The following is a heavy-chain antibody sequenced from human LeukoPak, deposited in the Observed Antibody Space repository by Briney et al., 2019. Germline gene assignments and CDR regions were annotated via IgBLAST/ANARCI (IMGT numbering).Heavy chain of an antibody. Sequence: PSETLSPTCTVSGGSISSYYWSWIRQPPGKGLEWIGYIYYSGSTNYNPSLKSRVTISVDTSKNQFSLKLSSVTAADTAVYYRARVSVIAAAGPFDYWGQGTLVTVSS. CDR1: GGSISSYY. D-gene: IGHD6-13*01. CDR3: ARVSVIAAAGPFDY. V-gene: IGHV4-59*01. CDR2: IYYSGST. J-gene: IGHJ4*02.